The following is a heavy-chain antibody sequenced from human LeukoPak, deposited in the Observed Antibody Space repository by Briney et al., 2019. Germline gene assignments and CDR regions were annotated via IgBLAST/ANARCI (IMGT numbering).Heavy chain of an antibody. V-gene: IGHV3-23*01. CDR3: ARDRGRYYDSRGFYWGYYFDS. CDR1: GFTFSTYA. Sequence: GGSLRLSCAASGFTFSTYAVNWVRQAPGKGLEWVSNISGSGDSTYYADSVKGRFTISRDNSKDTLYLQMSRVRVDDTAVYYCARDRGRYYDSRGFYWGYYFDSWGQGILVTVSS. D-gene: IGHD3-22*01. J-gene: IGHJ4*02. CDR2: ISGSGDST.